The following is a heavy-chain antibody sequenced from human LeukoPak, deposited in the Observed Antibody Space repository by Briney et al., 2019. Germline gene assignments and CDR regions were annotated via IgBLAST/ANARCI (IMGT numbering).Heavy chain of an antibody. CDR3: ARGQGGTMVRGVIINYFDY. V-gene: IGHV4-34*01. J-gene: IGHJ4*02. Sequence: SETLSLTCAVYGGSFSDYYWSWIRQPPGKGLERIGEINHSGSTNYNPSLKSRVTISVDTSKNHFSLKLSSLTAADTAVYYCARGQGGTMVRGVIINYFDYWGQGTLVTVSS. CDR2: INHSGST. D-gene: IGHD3-10*01. CDR1: GGSFSDYY.